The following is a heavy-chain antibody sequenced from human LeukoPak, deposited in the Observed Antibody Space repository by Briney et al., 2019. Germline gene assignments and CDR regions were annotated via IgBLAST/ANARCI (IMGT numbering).Heavy chain of an antibody. V-gene: IGHV1-2*02. Sequence: ASVKVSCKASGYTFTGYYMHWVRQAPGQGLEWMGWINPNSGGTNYAQKFQGRVTMTRDTSINTAYMELSRLRSDDTAVYYCARYQWALRPHYYYYMDVWGTGTTVTISS. J-gene: IGHJ6*03. CDR2: INPNSGGT. CDR3: ARYQWALRPHYYYYMDV. CDR1: GYTFTGYY. D-gene: IGHD1-26*01.